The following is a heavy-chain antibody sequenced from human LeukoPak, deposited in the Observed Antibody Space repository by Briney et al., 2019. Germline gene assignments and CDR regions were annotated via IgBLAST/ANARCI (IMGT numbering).Heavy chain of an antibody. CDR3: AKDIIAVAGTQGLFAFDI. J-gene: IGHJ3*02. CDR2: ISWNSGSI. V-gene: IGHV3-9*01. D-gene: IGHD6-19*01. CDR1: GFTFDDYA. Sequence: GGSLRLSCAASGFTFDDYATHWVRHAPGKGLEWVSGISWNSGSICYADSVKGRFTISRDNAKNSLYLQMNSLRAEDTALYYCAKDIIAVAGTQGLFAFDIWGQGTMVTVSS.